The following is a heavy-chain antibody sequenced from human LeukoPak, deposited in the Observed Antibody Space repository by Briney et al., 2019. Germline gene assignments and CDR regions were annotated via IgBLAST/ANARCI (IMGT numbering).Heavy chain of an antibody. CDR2: ISGSGGST. J-gene: IGHJ4*02. D-gene: IGHD3-22*01. CDR3: ARKTDSGGQGDY. Sequence: GGTLRLSCAASGFTFTSFGMSWVRQAPGKGLEWVSTISGSGGSTYYADSVKGRFTISRDNSKNTLYLQMNSLRAEDTAVYYCARKTDSGGQGDYWGPGTLVTVSS. V-gene: IGHV3-23*01. CDR1: GFTFTSFG.